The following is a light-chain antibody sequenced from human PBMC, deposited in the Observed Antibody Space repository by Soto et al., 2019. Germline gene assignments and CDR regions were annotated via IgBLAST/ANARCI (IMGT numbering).Light chain of an antibody. J-gene: IGLJ2*01. CDR1: SSNIGSNT. Sequence: QSALTQPPSASGTPGQRVTISCSGSSSNIGSNTVNWYQQLPGTAPKLLIYSNNQRPSGVPDRFSGSKSGTSASLAISGLQSEDEADYYCAEWDDSLNGVVFGGGTKLTVL. CDR2: SNN. V-gene: IGLV1-44*01. CDR3: AEWDDSLNGVV.